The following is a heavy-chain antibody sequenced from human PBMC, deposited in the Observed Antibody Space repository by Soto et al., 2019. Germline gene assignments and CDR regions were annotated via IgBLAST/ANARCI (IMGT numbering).Heavy chain of an antibody. CDR3: ARGADWAQTYDSSAQVY. Sequence: SETLSLTCTAAGDSISSRNYYWAWIRQPPGKGLERIGGIYYSESSHYRGSTYYNPSLKSRVTISVDTSKNQLFLKLSSVTAADTAVYYCARGADWAQTYDSSAQVYWGQGAPVTVSS. CDR2: IYYSESSHYRGST. J-gene: IGHJ4*02. CDR1: GDSISSRNYY. D-gene: IGHD3-22*01. V-gene: IGHV4-39*01.